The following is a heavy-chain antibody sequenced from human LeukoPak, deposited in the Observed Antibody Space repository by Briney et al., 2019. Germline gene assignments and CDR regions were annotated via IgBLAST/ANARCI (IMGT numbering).Heavy chain of an antibody. Sequence: GGSLRLSRAASGFTFSTYAMSWVRQAPGKGLEWVSYISSSSSYTNYADSVKGRFTISRDNAKNSLYLQMNSLRAEDTAVYYCARALSSSSTLYYFDYWGQGTLVTVSS. CDR1: GFTFSTYA. CDR2: ISSSSSYT. D-gene: IGHD6-13*01. CDR3: ARALSSSSTLYYFDY. J-gene: IGHJ4*02. V-gene: IGHV3-11*05.